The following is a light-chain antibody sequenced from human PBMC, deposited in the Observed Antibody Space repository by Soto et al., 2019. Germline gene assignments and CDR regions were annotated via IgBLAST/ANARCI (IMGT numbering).Light chain of an antibody. V-gene: IGLV1-40*01. CDR1: SSNIGAHSD. CDR2: DNN. Sequence: QSVLTQPLSVSGAPGQRVTISCTGSSSNIGAHSDVYWYQHLPGTAPKLLIYDNNNRPSGVPDRFSGSKSGTSASLAITGLQAEDEADYYCQSYDSSLSAPYVFGTGTKLTVL. J-gene: IGLJ1*01. CDR3: QSYDSSLSAPYV.